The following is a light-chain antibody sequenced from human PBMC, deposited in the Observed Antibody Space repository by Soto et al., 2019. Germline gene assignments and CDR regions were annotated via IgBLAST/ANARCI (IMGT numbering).Light chain of an antibody. J-gene: IGKJ2*02. V-gene: IGKV3-20*01. CDR3: QQYGRSSLMCT. Sequence: EIVLTQSPGTLSLSPGERATLSCRASQSVTSDFLAWYQQKPGQAPRLLIYGASTRAAGVPDRFSGSGSGTDFTLTITRLEPEDFAVYYCQQYGRSSLMCTFGQGTKLGV. CDR2: GAS. CDR1: QSVTSDF.